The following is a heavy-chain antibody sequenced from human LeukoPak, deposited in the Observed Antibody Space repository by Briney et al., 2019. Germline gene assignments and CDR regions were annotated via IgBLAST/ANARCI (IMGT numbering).Heavy chain of an antibody. CDR1: GFTVSSNY. J-gene: IGHJ3*02. V-gene: IGHV3-9*03. Sequence: GGSLRLSCAASGFTVSSNYMSWVRQAPGKGLEWVSGISWNSGSIGYADSVKGRFTISRDNAKNSLYLQMNSLRTEDMALYYCAKDISRRPLLDAFDIWGQGTMVTVSS. CDR3: AKDISRRPLLDAFDI. CDR2: ISWNSGSI.